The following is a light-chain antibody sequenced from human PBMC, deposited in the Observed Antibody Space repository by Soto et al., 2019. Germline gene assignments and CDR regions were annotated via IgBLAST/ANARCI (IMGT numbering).Light chain of an antibody. J-gene: IGLJ1*01. CDR2: EVV. Sequence: LTQSPSASGSPGQSVTISCTGTKNDIGVYDFVSWYQHHPGKAPRLIIYEVVQRPSGVPDRFSGSKSGNTASLTVSGLQAADEADYFCKSYAGSNTYVFGSGTKVTVL. CDR3: KSYAGSNTYV. CDR1: KNDIGVYDF. V-gene: IGLV2-8*01.